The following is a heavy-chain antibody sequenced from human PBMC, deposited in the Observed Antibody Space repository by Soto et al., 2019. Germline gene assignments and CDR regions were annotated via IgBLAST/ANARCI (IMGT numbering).Heavy chain of an antibody. Sequence: PGGSLRLSCAASGLNFEKCSMNWVRQPPGKGPEWLASISPASTYIRYADSVKGRFTISRDNARYSLSLQMMSLRADDTAMYYCAADTGDIEVVPATTWSQGTLVTVSS. V-gene: IGHV3-21*04. CDR3: AADTGDIEVVPATT. CDR1: GLNFEKCS. J-gene: IGHJ4*02. CDR2: ISPASTYI. D-gene: IGHD2-15*01.